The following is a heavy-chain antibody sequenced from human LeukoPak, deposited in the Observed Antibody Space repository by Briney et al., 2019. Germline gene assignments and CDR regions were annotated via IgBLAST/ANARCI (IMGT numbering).Heavy chain of an antibody. V-gene: IGHV4-34*01. J-gene: IGHJ4*02. D-gene: IGHD2-2*01. Sequence: SETLSLTCAVYGGSFSGYYWSWIRQPPGKGLEWIGEINHSGSTNYNPSLKSRVTISVDTSKNQFSLKLSSVTAADTAVYYCARGRRGRSTSCYVDYWGQGTLVTVSS. CDR1: GGSFSGYY. CDR2: INHSGST. CDR3: ARGRRGRSTSCYVDY.